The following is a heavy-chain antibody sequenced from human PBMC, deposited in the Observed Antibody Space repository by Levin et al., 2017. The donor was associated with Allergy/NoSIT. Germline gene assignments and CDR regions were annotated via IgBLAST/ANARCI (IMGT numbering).Heavy chain of an antibody. CDR1: GGSLSRYA. CDR2: VITLSGTS. CDR3: ARVRHSMNWFFDD. V-gene: IGHV1-69*13. Sequence: SVKVSCTASGGSLSRYAIIWVRQAPGQGLEFMGGVITLSGTSTYAQKFQGRVTMTADEYRGTAYLEITSLKSEDTAMYYCARVRHSMNWFFDDWGQGTLVTVSS. D-gene: IGHD2-21*01. J-gene: IGHJ4*02.